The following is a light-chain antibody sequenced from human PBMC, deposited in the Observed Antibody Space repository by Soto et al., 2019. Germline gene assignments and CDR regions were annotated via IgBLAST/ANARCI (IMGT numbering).Light chain of an antibody. CDR1: SSDVGAYNY. V-gene: IGLV2-14*01. CDR3: SSYTSSDSYV. Sequence: QSVLTQPASVSGSPGQSITISCTGTSSDVGAYNYLSWYQQHPGKAPKVIIYEVTNRPSGVSSRFSGSKSGDTASLTISGLQADDEADYYCSSYTSSDSYVFGTGTKLTVL. J-gene: IGLJ1*01. CDR2: EVT.